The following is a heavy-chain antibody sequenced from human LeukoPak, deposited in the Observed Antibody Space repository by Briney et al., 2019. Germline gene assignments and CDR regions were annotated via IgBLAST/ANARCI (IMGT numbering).Heavy chain of an antibody. J-gene: IGHJ6*02. V-gene: IGHV3-23*01. CDR2: ISGSGGST. CDR3: AKAYDILTGDNYGMDV. CDR1: GFTFSSYA. Sequence: PGGSLRLSCAASGFTFSSYAMSWVRQAPGKGLEWVSAISGSGGSTYYADSVKGRFTISRDNSKNTLYLQMNSLRAEDTAVYYCAKAYDILTGDNYGMDVWGQGTTVTVSS. D-gene: IGHD3-9*01.